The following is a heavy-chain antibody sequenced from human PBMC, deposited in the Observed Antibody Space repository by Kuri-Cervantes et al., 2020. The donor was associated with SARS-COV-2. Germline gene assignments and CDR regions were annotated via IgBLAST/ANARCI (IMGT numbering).Heavy chain of an antibody. J-gene: IGHJ6*02. CDR3: ARDTAYYDYVWGRRNYGMDV. D-gene: IGHD3-16*01. CDR2: INSDGSST. V-gene: IGHV3-74*01. Sequence: GESLKISCAASGFTVSSNYMSWVRQAPGKGLEWFSRINSDGSSTSYADSVKGRFTISRDNAKNTLYLQMNSLRAEDTAVYYCARDTAYYDYVWGRRNYGMDVWGQGTTVTVSS. CDR1: GFTVSSNY.